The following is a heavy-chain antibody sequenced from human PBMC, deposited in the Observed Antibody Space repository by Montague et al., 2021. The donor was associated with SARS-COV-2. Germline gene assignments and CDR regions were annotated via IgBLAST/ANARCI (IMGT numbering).Heavy chain of an antibody. V-gene: IGHV3-48*02. CDR3: ARERGDYGADGGIDL. Sequence: SLRLSCAASGFTFSSFNMNWVRQAPGKGLEWVSFISTSSSNIYYADSVRGRFTISRDKAKNSLYLQMNSLRDEDTAVYYCARERGDYGADGGIDLWGQGTLVTVSS. CDR1: GFTFSSFN. J-gene: IGHJ5*02. D-gene: IGHD3-10*01. CDR2: ISTSSSNI.